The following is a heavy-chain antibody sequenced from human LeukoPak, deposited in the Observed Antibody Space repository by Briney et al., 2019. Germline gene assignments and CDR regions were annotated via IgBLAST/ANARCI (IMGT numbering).Heavy chain of an antibody. D-gene: IGHD4-17*01. CDR2: IYHSGST. CDR1: GGSISSGGYS. Sequence: PSQTLSLTCAVSGGSISSGGYSWSWIRQPPGKGLEWIGYIYHSGSTYYNPSLKSRVTISVDRSKNQFSLKLSSVTAADTAVYYRARADGDYEPFFDYWGQGTLVTVSS. V-gene: IGHV4-30-2*01. CDR3: ARADGDYEPFFDY. J-gene: IGHJ4*02.